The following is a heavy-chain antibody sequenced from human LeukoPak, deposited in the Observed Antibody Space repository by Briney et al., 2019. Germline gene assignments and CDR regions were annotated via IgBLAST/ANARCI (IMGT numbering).Heavy chain of an antibody. J-gene: IGHJ4*02. D-gene: IGHD2-8*01. CDR1: GFTFGSSP. CDR3: AKVAYYRDFDY. V-gene: IGHV3-23*01. CDR2: IGGDGDST. Sequence: PGGSLRLSCVASGFTFGSSPMSWVRQAPGKGLEWVSTIGGDGDSTFYADSVKGRFTISRDNSKNTLFLQMNSLRAEDTAVYYCAKVAYYRDFDYWGQGTLVTVSS.